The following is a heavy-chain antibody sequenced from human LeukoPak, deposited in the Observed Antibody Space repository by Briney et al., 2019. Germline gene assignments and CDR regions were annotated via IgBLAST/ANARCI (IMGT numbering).Heavy chain of an antibody. CDR3: AKDWVVTATFDY. CDR2: ISGSGGST. D-gene: IGHD2-21*02. Sequence: GRSLRLSCAASGFTFSSYAMSWVRQAPGKGLEWVSAISGSGGSTYYADSVKGRFTISRDNSKDTLYLQMNSLRAEDTAVYYCAKDWVVTATFDYWGQGTLVTVSS. CDR1: GFTFSSYA. J-gene: IGHJ4*02. V-gene: IGHV3-23*01.